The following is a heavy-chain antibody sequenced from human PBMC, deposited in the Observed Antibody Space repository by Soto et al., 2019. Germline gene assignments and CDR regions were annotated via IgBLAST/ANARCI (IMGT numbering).Heavy chain of an antibody. CDR3: ARDQSAVVVPAANYYGMDV. CDR2: IYYSGST. Sequence: PSETRSLTCTVSGGSISRYYWSWIRQPPGKGLEWIGYIYYSGSTNYNPSLKSRVTISVDTSKNQFSLKLSSVTAADTAVYYCARDQSAVVVPAANYYGMDVWGQGTTVTVSS. V-gene: IGHV4-59*01. J-gene: IGHJ6*02. D-gene: IGHD2-2*01. CDR1: GGSISRYY.